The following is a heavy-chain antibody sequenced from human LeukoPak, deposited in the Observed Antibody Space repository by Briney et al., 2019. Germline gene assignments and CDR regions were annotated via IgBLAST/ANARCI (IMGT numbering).Heavy chain of an antibody. CDR3: ARGRGFGESANY. D-gene: IGHD3-10*01. V-gene: IGHV3-30*03. J-gene: IGHJ4*02. CDR1: GFTFSSYG. Sequence: GRSLRLSCAASGFTFSSYGMHWVRQAPGKGLEWVAVISYDGSNKYYADSVKGRFTISRDNSKNTLYLQMNSLRSEDTAVYYCARGRGFGESANYWGQGTLVTVSS. CDR2: ISYDGSNK.